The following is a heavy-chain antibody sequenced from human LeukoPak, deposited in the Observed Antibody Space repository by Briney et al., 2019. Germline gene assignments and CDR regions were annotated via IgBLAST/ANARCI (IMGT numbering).Heavy chain of an antibody. D-gene: IGHD3-10*01. V-gene: IGHV3-30-3*01. CDR2: ISYDGSNK. J-gene: IGHJ1*01. CDR1: GFTFSSYA. CDR3: AKDRIIISFGDVSKH. Sequence: PGGSLRLSCAASGFTFSSYAMHWVRQAPGKGLEWVAVISYDGSNKYYADSVKGRFTISRDNSKNTLYLQMNNLRVDDTAVYYCAKDRIIISFGDVSKHWGQGTLVTVSS.